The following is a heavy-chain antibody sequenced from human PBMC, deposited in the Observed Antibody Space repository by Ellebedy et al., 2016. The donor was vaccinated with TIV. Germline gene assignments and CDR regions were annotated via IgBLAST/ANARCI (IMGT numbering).Heavy chain of an antibody. J-gene: IGHJ4*02. Sequence: GGSLRLXXAASGFIFSSYWIHWVRQAPGKGLVWVSRINSAGTSIDYAVSVKGRFTISRDNSKNTLYLQMNSLRAEDTAVYYCAKVRTIAVFGPAYFDYWGQGTLVTVSS. CDR3: AKVRTIAVFGPAYFDY. D-gene: IGHD3-3*01. CDR1: GFIFSSYW. CDR2: INSAGTSI. V-gene: IGHV3-74*01.